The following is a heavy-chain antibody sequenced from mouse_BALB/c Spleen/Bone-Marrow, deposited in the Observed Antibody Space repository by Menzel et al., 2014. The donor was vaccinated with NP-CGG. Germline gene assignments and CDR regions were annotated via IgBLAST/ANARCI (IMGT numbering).Heavy chain of an antibody. CDR1: GYAFSSYW. Sequence: QVQLKESGAELVRPGSSVKIFCKASGYAFSSYWMNWVKQRPGQGLEWIGQIYPGDGDTNYNGKFKGKATLTADKSSSTAYMQLSSLTSEDSAVYFCARTGSLAWFAYWGQGTLVTVSA. CDR2: IYPGDGDT. J-gene: IGHJ3*01. CDR3: ARTGSLAWFAY. D-gene: IGHD1-1*02. V-gene: IGHV1-80*01.